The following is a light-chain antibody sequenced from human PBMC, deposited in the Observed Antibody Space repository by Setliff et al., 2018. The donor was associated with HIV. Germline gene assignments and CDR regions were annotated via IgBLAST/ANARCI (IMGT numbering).Light chain of an antibody. Sequence: QSALTQPPSVSGSPGQSVTISCTGTSSDVGSSNRVSWYQQPPGTVPRLMIYEVSSRPSGVSARFSGFKSGNTASLIISGLQAEDEADYYCSSFGRNSLFVFGSGTKVTVL. J-gene: IGLJ1*01. CDR3: SSFGRNSLFV. CDR1: SSDVGSSNR. V-gene: IGLV2-18*02. CDR2: EVS.